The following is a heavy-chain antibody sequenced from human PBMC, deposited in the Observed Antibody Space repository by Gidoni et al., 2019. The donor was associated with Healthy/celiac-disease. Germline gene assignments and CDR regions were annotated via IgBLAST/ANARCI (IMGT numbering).Heavy chain of an antibody. CDR1: VFTFSTAW. CDR3: TTDSMTEWRGGYYGHYYGMDV. D-gene: IGHD3-3*01. CDR2: SKRKTDGGTT. Sequence: EVQLVESGGGLVKPGGSLRLSCAAPVFTFSTAWMSWVRRATGEGRVWVGRSKRKTDGGTTDYAAPVKGRFTISRDDSKNTLDLQMNSLKTEDTAVYYCTTDSMTEWRGGYYGHYYGMDVWGQGTTVTVSS. J-gene: IGHJ6*02. V-gene: IGHV3-15*01.